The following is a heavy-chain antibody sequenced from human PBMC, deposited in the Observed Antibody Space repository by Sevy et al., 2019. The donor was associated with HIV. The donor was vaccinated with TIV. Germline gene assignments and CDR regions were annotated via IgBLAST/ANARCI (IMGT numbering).Heavy chain of an antibody. D-gene: IGHD3-10*01. CDR2: IGLYDGNS. Sequence: ASVKVSCKASGYTFSSNGITWVRQAPGQGLEWMGWIGLYDGNSNYAQKFRDRVTMTADTSTSTAYMELRSLRSDDTAVYYCARVPTYYYGSATYFDSWGQRSLVTVSS. CDR1: GYTFSSNG. J-gene: IGHJ4*02. CDR3: ARVPTYYYGSATYFDS. V-gene: IGHV1-18*01.